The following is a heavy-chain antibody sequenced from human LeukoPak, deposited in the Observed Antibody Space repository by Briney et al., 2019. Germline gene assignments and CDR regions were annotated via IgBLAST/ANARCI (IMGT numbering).Heavy chain of an antibody. D-gene: IGHD3-10*01. V-gene: IGHV3-30-3*01. J-gene: IGHJ4*02. CDR3: ATPGSGTFYSVPNFDY. CDR2: ISYDGNNK. CDR1: GFTFTNYA. Sequence: QAGRSLTLSCAASGFTFTNYAMHWVRQAPDKGLEWMGVISYDGNNKLYADSVKGRFTISRDNSKNMLYLQMNSLTTEDTAVYYCATPGSGTFYSVPNFDYWGQGTLVTVSS.